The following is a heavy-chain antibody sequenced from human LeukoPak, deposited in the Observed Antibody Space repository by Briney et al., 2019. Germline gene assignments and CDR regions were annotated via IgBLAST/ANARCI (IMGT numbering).Heavy chain of an antibody. CDR1: GFTYSSYT. CDR2: ISPSGSST. V-gene: IGHV3-21*01. Sequence: GGSLTLSCAASGFTYSSYTMNWVRQATAKGPEWVSSISPSGSSTYNAESLRCRFTISRDNAKDSVFLQMNSLRGEDTAVYYCVRDFLGESGAGGCWGQGTLVTVSS. D-gene: IGHD3-10*01. J-gene: IGHJ4*02. CDR3: VRDFLGESGAGGC.